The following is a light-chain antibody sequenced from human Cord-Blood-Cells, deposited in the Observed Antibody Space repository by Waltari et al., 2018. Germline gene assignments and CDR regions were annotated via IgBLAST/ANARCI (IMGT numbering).Light chain of an antibody. V-gene: IGKV1-39*01. CDR1: QSISSY. J-gene: IGKJ3*01. CDR3: QQSYSTLEFT. CDR2: AAS. Sequence: DIQITQSPSSLSASVGDRVTITCRPSQSISSYLNWYQQKPGKAPKLLIYAASSLQSGVPLRFSGSGSGTDFTLTISSLQPEDFATYYCQQSYSTLEFTFGPGTKVDIK.